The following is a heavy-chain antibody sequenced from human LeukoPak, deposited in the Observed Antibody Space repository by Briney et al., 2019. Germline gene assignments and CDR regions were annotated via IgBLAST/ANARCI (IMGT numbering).Heavy chain of an antibody. D-gene: IGHD3-10*01. CDR3: ARDRGPRTGFMVREAYDY. J-gene: IGHJ4*02. V-gene: IGHV3-74*01. CDR1: GFTFRDYW. Sequence: GGSLRLSCAASGFTFRDYWIHWVRDAPGKGLVWFSRINTDGSITNYADSVKGRFSISRDNAKNTLYLQMSSLRAEDTAVYYCARDRGPRTGFMVREAYDYWGQGTLVTVSS. CDR2: INTDGSIT.